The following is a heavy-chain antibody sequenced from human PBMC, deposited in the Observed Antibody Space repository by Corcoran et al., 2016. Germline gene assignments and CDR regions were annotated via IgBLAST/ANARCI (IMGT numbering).Heavy chain of an antibody. CDR1: GDSVSSNSAA. CDR3: ARQSGYSSGWFSGWFDP. D-gene: IGHD6-19*01. J-gene: IGHJ5*02. CDR2: TYYGSKWYN. Sequence: QVQLQQSGPGLVKPSQTLSLTCAISGDSVSSNSAAWNWIRPSPSRGLEWLGRTYYGSKWYNDYAVSVKSRITINPDTSKNQFSLQLNSVTPEDTAVYYCARQSGYSSGWFSGWFDPWGQGTLVTVSS. V-gene: IGHV6-1*01.